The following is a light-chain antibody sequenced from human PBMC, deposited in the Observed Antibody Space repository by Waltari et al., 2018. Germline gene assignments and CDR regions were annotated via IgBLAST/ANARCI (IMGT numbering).Light chain of an antibody. CDR1: SDNVGNQG. CDR3: SAWDSSLNIWI. J-gene: IGLJ2*01. V-gene: IGLV10-54*04. Sequence: QAGLTQPPSVSTDLGQTVTLTCTGDSDNVGNQGAACLQQRPGHPLKLLSHRSIKRPSGISESFSASRSGSIASLTITGLQPGDEADYVCSAWDSSLNIWIFGGGTKLTVL. CDR2: RSI.